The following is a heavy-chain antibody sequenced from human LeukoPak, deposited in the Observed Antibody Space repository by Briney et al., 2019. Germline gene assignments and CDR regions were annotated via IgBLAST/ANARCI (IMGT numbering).Heavy chain of an antibody. CDR1: GFSFSNYW. CDR3: ARGPAAGNLLGF. J-gene: IGHJ4*02. CDR2: IKKDGSEK. D-gene: IGHD6-19*01. Sequence: GGSLRLSCAASGFSFSNYWMSWVRQAPGKGLEWVANIKKDGSEKYYVDSVKGRFTISRENAKNSVSLQLNSLRAEDTAVYYCARGPAAGNLLGFWGQGTLVTVSS. V-gene: IGHV3-7*01.